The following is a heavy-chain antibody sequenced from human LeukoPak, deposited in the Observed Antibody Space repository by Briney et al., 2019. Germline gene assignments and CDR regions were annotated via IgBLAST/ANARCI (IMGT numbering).Heavy chain of an antibody. J-gene: IGHJ6*03. Sequence: GGSLRLSCAASGFTVSSNYMSWVRQAPGKGLEWVSYISSSGSTIYYADSVKGRFTISRDNAKNSLYLQMNSLRAEDTAVYYCARDHLSSGSSPDYYYYYYMDVWGKGTTVTISS. CDR1: GFTVSSNY. CDR3: ARDHLSSGSSPDYYYYYYMDV. V-gene: IGHV3-11*04. CDR2: ISSSGSTI. D-gene: IGHD6-19*01.